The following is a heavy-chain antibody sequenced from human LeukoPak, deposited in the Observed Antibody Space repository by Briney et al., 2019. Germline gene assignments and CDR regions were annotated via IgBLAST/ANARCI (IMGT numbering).Heavy chain of an antibody. Sequence: SQTLPLTCTVSGGSISSGSYYWSWIRQPAGKGLEWIGRIYTSGSTNYNPSLKSRVTISVDTSKNQFSLKLSSVTAADTAVYYCARDHKWSRWFDPWGQGTLVTVSS. D-gene: IGHD2-8*01. V-gene: IGHV4-61*02. CDR2: IYTSGST. CDR3: ARDHKWSRWFDP. J-gene: IGHJ5*02. CDR1: GGSISSGSYY.